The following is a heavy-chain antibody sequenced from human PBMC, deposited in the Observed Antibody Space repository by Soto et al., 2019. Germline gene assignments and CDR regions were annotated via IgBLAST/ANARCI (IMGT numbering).Heavy chain of an antibody. D-gene: IGHD2-2*02. J-gene: IGHJ6*02. Sequence: PSETLSLTCAVYGGSFSGYYWSWIRQPPGKGLEWIGEINHSGSTNYNPSLKSRVTISVDTSKNQFSLKLSSVTAADTAVYYCARGRRDIVVVPAAIQTVYYYYGMDVWGQGTLVTVSS. CDR1: GGSFSGYY. V-gene: IGHV4-34*01. CDR2: INHSGST. CDR3: ARGRRDIVVVPAAIQTVYYYYGMDV.